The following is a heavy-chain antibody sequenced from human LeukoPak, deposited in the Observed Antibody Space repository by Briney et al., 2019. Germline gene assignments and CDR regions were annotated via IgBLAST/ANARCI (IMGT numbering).Heavy chain of an antibody. CDR1: GFTFRNYW. D-gene: IGHD5-18*01. V-gene: IGHV3-74*01. J-gene: IGHJ3*02. Sequence: PGGSLRLSCAASGFTFRNYWIHWVRQAPGKGLGWISRIDNDGSDTIYADSVKGRFTISRDNAKNTLYLQMNSLRAEDTAVYYCARGGYHHGFDIWGQGTMVTVSS. CDR3: ARGGYHHGFDI. CDR2: IDNDGSDT.